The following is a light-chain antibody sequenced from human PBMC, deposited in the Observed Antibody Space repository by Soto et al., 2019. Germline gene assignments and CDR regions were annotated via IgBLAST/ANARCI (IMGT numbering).Light chain of an antibody. CDR1: SSDVGGYNY. CDR3: SSYTSSSTLL. V-gene: IGLV2-14*01. Sequence: QSVLTQPGSVSGSPGQSITISCTGTSSDVGGYNYVSWYQQHPGKAPKLMIYEVSNRPSGVSNRFSGSKSGNTASLTISGLQAEDEADYYCSSYTSSSTLLFGTGTKVTVL. J-gene: IGLJ1*01. CDR2: EVS.